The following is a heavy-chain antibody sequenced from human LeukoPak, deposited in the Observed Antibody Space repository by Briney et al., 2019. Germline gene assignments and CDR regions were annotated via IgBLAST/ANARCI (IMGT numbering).Heavy chain of an antibody. D-gene: IGHD5-18*01. CDR3: ARDGVYSYGYYFDY. V-gene: IGHV3-30-3*01. Sequence: GGSLRLSCAASGFTFSDYYMSWIRRAPGKGLEWVAVISYDGSNKYYADSVKGRFTISRDNSKNTLYLQMNSLRAEDTAVYYCARDGVYSYGYYFDYWGQGTLVTVSS. CDR1: GFTFSDYY. CDR2: ISYDGSNK. J-gene: IGHJ4*02.